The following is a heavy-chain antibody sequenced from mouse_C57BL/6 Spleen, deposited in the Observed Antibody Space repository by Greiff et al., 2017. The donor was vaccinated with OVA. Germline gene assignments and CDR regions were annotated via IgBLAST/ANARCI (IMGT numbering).Heavy chain of an antibody. J-gene: IGHJ2*01. CDR1: GYSITSGYY. D-gene: IGHD3-2*02. V-gene: IGHV3-6*01. CDR2: ISYDGSN. Sequence: EVQLQESGPGLVKPSQSLSLTCSVTGYSITSGYYWNWIRQFPGNKLEWMGYISYDGSNNYNPSLKNRISITRDTSKNQFFLKLNSVTTEDTATYYCAKTAQVPFDDWGQGTTLTVSS. CDR3: AKTAQVPFDD.